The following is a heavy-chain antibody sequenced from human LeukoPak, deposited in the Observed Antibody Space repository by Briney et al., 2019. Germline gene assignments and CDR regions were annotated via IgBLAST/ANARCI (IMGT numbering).Heavy chain of an antibody. CDR2: IYYSGST. CDR3: ARLSRGFDP. J-gene: IGHJ5*02. Sequence: SETLSLTCTVSAGSLSSSSYYWGWIRQPPGKGLEWIGSIYYSGSTYYNPSLKSRVTISVDTSKNQFSLKLSSVTAADTAVYYWARLSRGFDPWGQGTLVTVSS. V-gene: IGHV4-39*01. CDR1: AGSLSSSSYY.